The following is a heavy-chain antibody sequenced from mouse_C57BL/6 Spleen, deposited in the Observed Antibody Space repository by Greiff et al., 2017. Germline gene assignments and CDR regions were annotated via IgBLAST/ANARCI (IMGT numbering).Heavy chain of an antibody. V-gene: IGHV1-82*01. CDR1: GYAFSSSW. CDR2: IYPGDGDT. D-gene: IGHD1-2*01. Sequence: VQLQQSGPELVKPGASVKISCKASGYAFSSSWMNWVKQRPGKGLEWIGRIYPGDGDTNYNGKFKGKATLTADKSSSTAYMQLSSLTSEDSAVYFCARRASELATYFDYWGQGTTLTVSS. CDR3: ARRASELATYFDY. J-gene: IGHJ2*01.